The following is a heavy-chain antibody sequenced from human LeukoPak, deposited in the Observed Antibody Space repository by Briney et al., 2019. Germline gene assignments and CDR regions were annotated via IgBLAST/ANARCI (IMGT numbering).Heavy chain of an antibody. CDR1: GFTFSSYS. Sequence: PGGSLRLSCAASGFTFSSYSMNWVRQAPGKGLEWVSSISSSSSYIYYADSVKGRFTISRDNAKNSLYLQMSSLRAEDTAVYYCARIIWGCSSTSCYNMDYWGQGTLVTVSS. V-gene: IGHV3-21*01. CDR3: ARIIWGCSSTSCYNMDY. D-gene: IGHD2-2*02. CDR2: ISSSSSYI. J-gene: IGHJ4*02.